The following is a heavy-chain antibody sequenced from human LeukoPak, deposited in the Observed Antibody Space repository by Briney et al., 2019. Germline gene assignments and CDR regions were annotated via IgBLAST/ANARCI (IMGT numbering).Heavy chain of an antibody. CDR2: IYHSGGT. CDR3: ARGPAGPDY. CDR1: GGSISSSNW. D-gene: IGHD2-2*01. J-gene: IGHJ4*02. Sequence: SETLSLTCAVSGGSISSSNWWSWVRQHPGKGLEWIGEIYHSGGTNYNPSLQSRVTISVDKSKSQFSLKLTSVTAADTAVYYCARGPAGPDYCGQGTLVTVSS. V-gene: IGHV4-4*02.